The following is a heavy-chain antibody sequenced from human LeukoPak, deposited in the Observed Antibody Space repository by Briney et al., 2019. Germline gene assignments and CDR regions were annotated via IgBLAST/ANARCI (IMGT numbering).Heavy chain of an antibody. CDR3: AKSKHDYGGQDY. V-gene: IGHV3-23*01. J-gene: IGHJ4*02. CDR2: ISGSGSTT. D-gene: IGHD4-23*01. Sequence: GGSLRLSCAASGFTFSSYEMNWVRQAPGKELEWVSAISGSGSTTYYADSVKGRFTISRDNSKNTLYLQMNSLRAEDTAVYYCAKSKHDYGGQDYWGQGTLVTVSS. CDR1: GFTFSSYE.